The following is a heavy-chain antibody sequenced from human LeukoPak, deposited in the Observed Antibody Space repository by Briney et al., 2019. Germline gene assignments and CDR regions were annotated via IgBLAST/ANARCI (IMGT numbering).Heavy chain of an antibody. V-gene: IGHV3-23*01. CDR3: ATLDSSGWYGDY. Sequence: SGGSLRLSCAASGLTLSSYAMSWVRQAPGKGLQWVSSISGSGGTFYADSVKGRFTISRDNSKNMLYLQMNSLRAEDTAVYYCATLDSSGWYGDYWGQGTLVTVSS. D-gene: IGHD6-19*01. J-gene: IGHJ4*02. CDR1: GLTLSSYA. CDR2: ISGSGGT.